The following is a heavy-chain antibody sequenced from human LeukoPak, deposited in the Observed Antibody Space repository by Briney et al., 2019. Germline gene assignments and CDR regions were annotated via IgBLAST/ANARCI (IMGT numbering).Heavy chain of an antibody. CDR1: GFTFSSYG. CDR3: AKGIGGRHNSGYDP. V-gene: IGHV3-30*18. D-gene: IGHD5-12*01. Sequence: GGSLRLSCAASGFTFSSYGMHWVRQAPGKGLEWVAVISYDGSNKYYADSVKGRFTISRDNSKNTLYLQMNSLRAEDTAVYYCAKGIGGRHNSGYDPWGQGTLVTVSS. CDR2: ISYDGSNK. J-gene: IGHJ5*02.